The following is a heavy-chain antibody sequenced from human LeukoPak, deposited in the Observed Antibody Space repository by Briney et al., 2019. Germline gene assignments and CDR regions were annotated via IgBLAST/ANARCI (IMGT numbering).Heavy chain of an antibody. J-gene: IGHJ4*02. V-gene: IGHV4-59*01. Sequence: SETLSLTCTVSGGSISSYYWNWIRQSPGKGLEWIGYIYYSGSTNYNPSLKSRVTISVDTSKNQFSLKLSSVTAADTAVYYCARSSQDDYGDYGLDYWGQGTLVTVSS. CDR1: GGSISSYY. CDR2: IYYSGST. CDR3: ARSSQDDYGDYGLDY. D-gene: IGHD4-17*01.